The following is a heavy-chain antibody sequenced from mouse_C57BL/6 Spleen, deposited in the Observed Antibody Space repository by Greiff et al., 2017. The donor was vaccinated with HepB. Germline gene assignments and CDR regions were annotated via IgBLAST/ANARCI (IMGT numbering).Heavy chain of an antibody. D-gene: IGHD2-10*01. V-gene: IGHV1-53*01. CDR2: INPSNGGT. J-gene: IGHJ2*01. Sequence: QVQLKQPGTELVKPGASVKLSCKASGYTFTSYWMHWVKQMPGQGLEWNGNINPSNGGTNYNEKFKSKATLTVDKSTSTAYMQLSSLTSEDSAVYYCARPYYGNYFDYWGQGTTLTVSS. CDR1: GYTFTSYW. CDR3: ARPYYGNYFDY.